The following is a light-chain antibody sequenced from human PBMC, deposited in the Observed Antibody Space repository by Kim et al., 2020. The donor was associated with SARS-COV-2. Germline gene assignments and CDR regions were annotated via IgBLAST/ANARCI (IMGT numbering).Light chain of an antibody. J-gene: IGLJ2*01. CDR1: NIGSKS. V-gene: IGLV3-21*04. Sequence: SYELTQPPSVSVAPGKPARITCGGNNIGSKSVHWYQQKPGQAPVLVIYYDNDRSSGIPERFSGSNSGNTATLTISRVEAGDEGDYYCQLLDSSSDHLVVFCGGTQLTVL. CDR3: QLLDSSSDHLVV. CDR2: YDN.